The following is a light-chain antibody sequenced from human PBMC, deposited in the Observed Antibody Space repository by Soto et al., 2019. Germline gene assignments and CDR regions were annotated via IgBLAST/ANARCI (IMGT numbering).Light chain of an antibody. CDR3: QQFDDRSYIT. CDR1: QGIRND. Sequence: AIQMTQSPSSLSASVGDRVTITCRASQGIRNDLGWYQQKPGKAPKLLIYAASSLQSGVPSRFSGSGSGTDFTLTSGSRQPEDCATYYCQQFDDRSYITFGPGTKVDIK. CDR2: AAS. V-gene: IGKV1-6*01. J-gene: IGKJ3*01.